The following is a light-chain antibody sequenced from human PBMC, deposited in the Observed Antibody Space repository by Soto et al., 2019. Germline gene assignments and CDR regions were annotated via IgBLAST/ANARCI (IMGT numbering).Light chain of an antibody. CDR1: QRLLHSNGNNF. CDR3: MQALQTPYT. Sequence: EIVMTQSPPSLTVTPGEPASISCRSSQRLLHSNGNNFLDWYLQKPGQSPQLLIYLGFNRASGVPDRVSGSVAGTYFTLKISRVEAEDVGVYYCMQALQTPYTFGQGTKLEIK. V-gene: IGKV2-28*01. J-gene: IGKJ2*01. CDR2: LGF.